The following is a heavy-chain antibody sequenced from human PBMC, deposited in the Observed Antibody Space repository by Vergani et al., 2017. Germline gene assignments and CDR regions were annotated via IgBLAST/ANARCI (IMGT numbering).Heavy chain of an antibody. CDR3: GKSFDFWSNYSPDYFHH. D-gene: IGHD3-3*01. V-gene: IGHV3-21*04. CDR2: ITSSSYI. Sequence: EVQLVESGGGLVKPGGSLRLSCAASGFTFSGYSMNWVRQAPGKGLEWVWTITSSSYIDYADSVKGRFTFSRDNAKNSLYLQMTSPRAEDTAVYYCGKSFDFWSNYSPDYFHHWGQGTLITVSS. CDR1: GFTFSGYS. J-gene: IGHJ1*01.